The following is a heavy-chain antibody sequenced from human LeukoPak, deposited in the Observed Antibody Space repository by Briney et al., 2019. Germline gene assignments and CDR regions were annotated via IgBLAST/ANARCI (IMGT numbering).Heavy chain of an antibody. D-gene: IGHD6-6*01. J-gene: IGHJ1*01. CDR1: GGSIRSHY. CDR2: IYYSGST. V-gene: IGHV4-59*11. CDR3: ARGGAARLHFQN. Sequence: SETLSLTCTVSGGSIRSHYLSWIRQPPGKGLEWIGYIYYSGSTNYNPSLKSRVTISVDTSKNQFSLKLRSVTAADTAVYYCARGGAARLHFQNWGQGTLVTVSS.